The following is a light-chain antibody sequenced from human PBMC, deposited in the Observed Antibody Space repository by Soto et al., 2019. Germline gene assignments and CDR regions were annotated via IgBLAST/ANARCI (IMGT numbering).Light chain of an antibody. CDR2: EVR. V-gene: IGLV2-14*01. J-gene: IGLJ1*01. CDR1: SSDVGGYNY. CDR3: TSYTSDNTYV. Sequence: QSALTQPASVSGSPGQSITISCTGTSSDVGGYNYVSWYQQHSGKAPKLMIYEVRDRPSGVSNRFSGSKSGNTASLTISGLQAEDEADYYCTSYTSDNTYVFGAGTKLTVL.